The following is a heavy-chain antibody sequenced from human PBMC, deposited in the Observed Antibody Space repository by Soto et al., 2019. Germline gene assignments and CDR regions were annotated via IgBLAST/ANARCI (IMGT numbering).Heavy chain of an antibody. D-gene: IGHD6-13*01. CDR3: ARGLGSSWFDY. Sequence: GGSLRLSCAASGFTFDDYGMSWVRQAPGKGLEWVSGINWNGGSTGYADSVKGRFTISRDNAKNSLYLQMNSLRAEDTALYHCARGLGSSWFDYWGQGTLVTVFS. CDR2: INWNGGST. V-gene: IGHV3-20*01. CDR1: GFTFDDYG. J-gene: IGHJ4*02.